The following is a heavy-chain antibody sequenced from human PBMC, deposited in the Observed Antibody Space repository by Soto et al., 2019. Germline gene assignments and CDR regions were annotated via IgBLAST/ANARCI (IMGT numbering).Heavy chain of an antibody. J-gene: IGHJ4*02. Sequence: GGSLRLSCEASGFRFNSYSMNWVRQAPQKGLEWVSLIDARSNYIYYADSVKGRFTISRDNARNSLYLQMDSLRVEDTAVYYCVRENEMAGTTSAFEYWGQGTPVTVSS. CDR1: GFRFNSYS. CDR2: IDARSNYI. V-gene: IGHV3-21*06. D-gene: IGHD1-1*01. CDR3: VRENEMAGTTSAFEY.